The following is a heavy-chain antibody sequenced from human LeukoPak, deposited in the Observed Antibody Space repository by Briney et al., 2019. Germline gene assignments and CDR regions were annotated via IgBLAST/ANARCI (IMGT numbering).Heavy chain of an antibody. CDR2: IYYSGST. D-gene: IGHD6-13*01. V-gene: IGHV4-59*12. J-gene: IGHJ6*03. CDR3: ARETAAAGYYYYYMDV. CDR1: GGSISSYY. Sequence: SETLSVTCTVSGGSISSYYWSWIRQPPGKGLEWIGYIYYSGSTNYNPSLKSRVTISVDTSKNQFSLKLSSVTAADTAVYYCARETAAAGYYYYYMDVWGKGTTVTVSS.